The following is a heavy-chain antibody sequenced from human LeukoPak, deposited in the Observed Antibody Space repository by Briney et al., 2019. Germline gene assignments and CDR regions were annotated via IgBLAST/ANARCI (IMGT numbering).Heavy chain of an antibody. CDR2: FSGSGFNT. CDR3: AKDDGDYAKGYYFDY. D-gene: IGHD4-17*01. V-gene: IGHV3-23*01. J-gene: IGHJ4*02. Sequence: GGSLRLSCAASGFTFSNYWMIWVRQAPGKGLEWVSAFSGSGFNTYYADSVKGRFTISRDNSKNTLYLQMNSLRTEDTAVYYCAKDDGDYAKGYYFDYWGQGTLVTVSS. CDR1: GFTFSNYW.